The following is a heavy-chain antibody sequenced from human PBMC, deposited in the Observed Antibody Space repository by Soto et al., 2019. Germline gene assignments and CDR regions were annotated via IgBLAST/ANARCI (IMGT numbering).Heavy chain of an antibody. V-gene: IGHV3-48*02. J-gene: IGHJ6*02. CDR2: ISSSSSTI. Sequence: GGSLRLSCAASGFTFSSYAMHWVRQAPGKGLEWVSYISSSSSTIYYADSVKGRFTISRDNAKNSLYLQMNSLRDEDTAVYYCAREAGTTFIPAWFYYYYGMDVWGQGTTVTVSS. D-gene: IGHD1-7*01. CDR1: GFTFSSYA. CDR3: AREAGTTFIPAWFYYYYGMDV.